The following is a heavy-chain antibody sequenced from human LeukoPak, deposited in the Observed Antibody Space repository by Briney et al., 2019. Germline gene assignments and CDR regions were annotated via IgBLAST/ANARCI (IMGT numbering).Heavy chain of an antibody. CDR2: ISYDGSNK. D-gene: IGHD6-19*01. Sequence: GRSLRLSCAASGFTFSSYAMHWVRQAPGKGLEWVAVISYDGSNKYYADSVKGRFTISRDNSKNTLYLRMNSLRAEDTAVYYCARDGSGLDIFDYWGQGTLVTVSS. CDR3: ARDGSGLDIFDY. V-gene: IGHV3-30-3*01. CDR1: GFTFSSYA. J-gene: IGHJ4*02.